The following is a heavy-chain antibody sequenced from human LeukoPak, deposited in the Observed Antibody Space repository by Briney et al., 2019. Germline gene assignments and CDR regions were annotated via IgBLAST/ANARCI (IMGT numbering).Heavy chain of an antibody. CDR1: GGTFSSYA. J-gene: IGHJ4*02. D-gene: IGHD3-10*01. V-gene: IGHV1-69*01. CDR2: IIPIFGTA. Sequence: ASVKVSCKASGGTFSSYAISWVRQAPGQGLEWMGGIIPIFGTANYAQKFQGGVTITADESTSTAYMELSSLRSEDTAVYYCARDLVRGVITPGYWGQGTLVTVSS. CDR3: ARDLVRGVITPGY.